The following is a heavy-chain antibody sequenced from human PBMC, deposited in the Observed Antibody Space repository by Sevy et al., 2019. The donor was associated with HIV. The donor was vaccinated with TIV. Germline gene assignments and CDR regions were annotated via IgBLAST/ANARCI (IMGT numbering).Heavy chain of an antibody. CDR2: IYPGDSDT. CDR3: ARQGDILTGYADYYGMDV. V-gene: IGHV5-51*01. D-gene: IGHD3-9*01. J-gene: IGHJ6*02. CDR1: GYSFTSYW. Sequence: GESLKISCKGSGYSFTSYWIGWVRQMPGKGLEWMGIIYPGDSDTRYSPSFQGQVTMSADKSMSPAYLQWSSLKASDTAMYYCARQGDILTGYADYYGMDVWGQGTTVTVSS.